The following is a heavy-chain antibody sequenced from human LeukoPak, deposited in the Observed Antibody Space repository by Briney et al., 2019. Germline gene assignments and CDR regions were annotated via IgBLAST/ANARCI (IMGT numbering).Heavy chain of an antibody. CDR1: GFTFSSYW. J-gene: IGHJ4*02. Sequence: GGSLRLSCAASGFTFSSYWMHWVRQAPGKGLVWVSRINSDGSSTSYADSVKGRFTISRDNAKNTLYLQMNSLRAEDTAVYYCARAQIPFWYDSSGLGGIVYWGQGTLVTVSS. CDR2: INSDGSST. D-gene: IGHD3-22*01. V-gene: IGHV3-74*01. CDR3: ARAQIPFWYDSSGLGGIVY.